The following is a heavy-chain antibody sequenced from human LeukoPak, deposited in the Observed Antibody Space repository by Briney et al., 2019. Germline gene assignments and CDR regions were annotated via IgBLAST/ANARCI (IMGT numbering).Heavy chain of an antibody. J-gene: IGHJ4*02. Sequence: GAPLKISFKASGSLFTSYWIGWVRQRPGKGLEWMGIIYPGDSDTRYSPSFQGQVTISADKSINTAYLQWISLKASDTAMYYCARQWPGDRIFDFWGQGTLVTVSS. CDR2: IYPGDSDT. CDR1: GSLFTSYW. D-gene: IGHD7-27*01. CDR3: ARQWPGDRIFDF. V-gene: IGHV5-51*01.